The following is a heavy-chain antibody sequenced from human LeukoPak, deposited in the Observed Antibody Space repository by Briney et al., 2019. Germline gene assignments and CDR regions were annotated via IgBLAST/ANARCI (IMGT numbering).Heavy chain of an antibody. CDR1: GFTFSSYW. CDR3: AREGSSGWLNWFDP. D-gene: IGHD6-19*01. CDR2: IKQDGSEK. Sequence: GGSLRLSCAASGFTFSSYWMSWARQAPGKGLEWVANIKQDGSEKYYVDSVKGRFTISRDNAKNSLYLQMNSLRAEDTAVYYCAREGSSGWLNWFDPWGQGTLVTVSS. J-gene: IGHJ5*02. V-gene: IGHV3-7*01.